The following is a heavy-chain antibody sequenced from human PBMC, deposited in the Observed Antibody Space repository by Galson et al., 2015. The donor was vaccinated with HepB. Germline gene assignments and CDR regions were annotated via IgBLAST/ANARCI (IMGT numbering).Heavy chain of an antibody. CDR1: GFTFSSYG. V-gene: IGHV3-30*02. CDR3: AKDDTAMPDYYYGMDV. Sequence: SLRLSCAASGFTFSSYGMHWVRQAPGKGLEWVAFIRYDGSNKYYADSVKGRFTISRDNSKNTLYLQMNSLRAEDTAVYYCAKDDTAMPDYYYGMDVWGQGTTVTVSS. D-gene: IGHD5-18*01. CDR2: IRYDGSNK. J-gene: IGHJ6*02.